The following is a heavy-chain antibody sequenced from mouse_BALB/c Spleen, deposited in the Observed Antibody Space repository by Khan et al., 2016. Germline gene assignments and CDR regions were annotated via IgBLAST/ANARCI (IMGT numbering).Heavy chain of an antibody. D-gene: IGHD2-12*01. Sequence: QVQLQQSGPELVKPGTSVRISCKAAGYTFTNYYIHWLKQGPGQGLEWIGWIFPGNVNTKFNEKFKGKATLTVDKSSTTVYMNLSSLTSEDPAVYFCARHDSYSWFVYWGQGTLVTVSA. CDR3: ARHDSYSWFVY. CDR2: IFPGNVNT. J-gene: IGHJ3*01. CDR1: GYTFTNYY. V-gene: IGHV1S56*01.